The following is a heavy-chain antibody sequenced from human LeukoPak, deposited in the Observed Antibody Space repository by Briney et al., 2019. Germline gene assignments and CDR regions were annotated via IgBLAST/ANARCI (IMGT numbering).Heavy chain of an antibody. CDR2: IYHSGRT. V-gene: IGHV4-38-2*02. D-gene: IGHD3-16*01. Sequence: SETLSLTCTVSDYSISSVYYWGWIRQPPGQGLEWIGSIYHSGRTYFNPSLKSRVTISVDTSKNQFSLKLSSVTAADTAVYYCARVIPGGFDFWGQGTLVTVSS. J-gene: IGHJ4*02. CDR3: ARVIPGGFDF. CDR1: DYSISSVYY.